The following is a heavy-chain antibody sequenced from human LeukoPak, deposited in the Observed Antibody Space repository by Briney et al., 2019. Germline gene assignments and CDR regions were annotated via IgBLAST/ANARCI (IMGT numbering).Heavy chain of an antibody. V-gene: IGHV3-23*01. J-gene: IGHJ4*02. CDR2: ISGSGGST. CDR3: AKVPAAMKVFDY. CDR1: GFAFSSYA. D-gene: IGHD6-25*01. Sequence: GGFLRLSCAASGFAFSSYAMTWVRQAPGKGLEWVSAISGSGGSTFYADSVKGRFTISRDNSKNTLYLQKNSMRAEDTAVYYCAKVPAAMKVFDYWGQGTLVTVSS.